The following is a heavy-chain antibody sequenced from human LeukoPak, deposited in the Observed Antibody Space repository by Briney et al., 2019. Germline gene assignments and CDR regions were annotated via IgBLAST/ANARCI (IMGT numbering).Heavy chain of an antibody. CDR2: IYPGDSDT. J-gene: IGHJ3*02. D-gene: IGHD1-26*01. Sequence: GESLKISCKGSGYSFTSYWIGWVRQMPGKGLEWMGIIYPGDSDTRYSPSFQGQVTISADKSISTAYLQWSSLKASDTAMYYCARHSVDSGSSSIAFDIWGQGTMVTVSS. CDR3: ARHSVDSGSSSIAFDI. V-gene: IGHV5-51*01. CDR1: GYSFTSYW.